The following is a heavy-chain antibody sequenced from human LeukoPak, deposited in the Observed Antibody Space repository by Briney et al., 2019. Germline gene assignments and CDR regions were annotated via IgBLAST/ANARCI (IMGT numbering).Heavy chain of an antibody. V-gene: IGHV1-46*01. Sequence: ASVKVSCKASGYTFTSYYLHWVRQAPGQGLEWMGIINPSGGSTSYAQKFQGRVTMTRDTSTSTVYMELSSLRSEDTAVYYCASDQWLTGGSLWYWGQGTLVTVSS. D-gene: IGHD6-19*01. J-gene: IGHJ4*02. CDR3: ASDQWLTGGSLWY. CDR1: GYTFTSYY. CDR2: INPSGGST.